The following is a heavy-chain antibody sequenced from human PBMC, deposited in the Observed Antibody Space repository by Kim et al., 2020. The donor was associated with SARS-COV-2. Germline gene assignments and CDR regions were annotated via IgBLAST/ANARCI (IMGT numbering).Heavy chain of an antibody. D-gene: IGHD3-10*01. CDR3: TTEGYYYGSGPYYFDY. V-gene: IGHV3-15*01. J-gene: IGHJ4*02. Sequence: PVKGRFTISRDDSKNTLYLQMNSLKTVDTAVYYCTTEGYYYGSGPYYFDYWGQGTLVTVSS.